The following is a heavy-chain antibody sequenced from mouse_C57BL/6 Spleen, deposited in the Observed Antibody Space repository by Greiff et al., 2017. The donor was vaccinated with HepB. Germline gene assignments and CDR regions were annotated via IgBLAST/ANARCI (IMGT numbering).Heavy chain of an antibody. D-gene: IGHD1-1*01. Sequence: EVQLQQSGPELVKPGASVKISCKASGYTFTDYYMNWVKQSHGKSLEWIGDINPNNGGTRYNQKFQGKATLTVDKSSSTAYMELRSLTSEDSAVYYCERRGDYYGSSSTWFAYWGQGTLVTVSA. J-gene: IGHJ3*01. V-gene: IGHV1-26*01. CDR3: ERRGDYYGSSSTWFAY. CDR2: INPNNGGT. CDR1: GYTFTDYY.